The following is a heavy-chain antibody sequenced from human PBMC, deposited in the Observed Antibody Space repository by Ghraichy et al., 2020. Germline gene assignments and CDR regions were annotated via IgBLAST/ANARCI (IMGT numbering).Heavy chain of an antibody. V-gene: IGHV4-4*02. D-gene: IGHD6-19*01. CDR1: SGSISSGNW. CDR3: ATSSGSWRIDS. Sequence: SETLSLTCAVSSGSISSGNWWNWVRQPPGEGLEWIGEIHHSGNTNFNPSLKSRLTMSVDKSKHQFSLKVTSVTAADTAVYYCATSSGSWRIDSWGQGTLVTVSS. CDR2: IHHSGNT. J-gene: IGHJ4*02.